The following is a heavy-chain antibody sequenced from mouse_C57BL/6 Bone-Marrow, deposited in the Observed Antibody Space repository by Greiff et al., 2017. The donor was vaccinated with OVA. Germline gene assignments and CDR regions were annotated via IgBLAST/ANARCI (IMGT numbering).Heavy chain of an antibody. D-gene: IGHD1-1*01. J-gene: IGHJ4*01. V-gene: IGHV1-55*01. CDR3: ARDYYGSSYVNYAMDY. CDR2: IYPGSGST. Sequence: QVQLQQPGAELVKPGASVKMSCKASGYTFTSYWITWVKQRPGQGLEWIGDIYPGSGSTNYNEKFKSKATLTVDTSSSTAYMQLSSLTSEDSAVYYCARDYYGSSYVNYAMDYWGQGTSVTVSS. CDR1: GYTFTSYW.